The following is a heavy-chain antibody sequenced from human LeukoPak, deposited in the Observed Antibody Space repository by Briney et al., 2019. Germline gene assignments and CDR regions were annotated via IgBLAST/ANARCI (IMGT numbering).Heavy chain of an antibody. V-gene: IGHV4-59*12. CDR2: IYYSGST. J-gene: IGHJ4*02. CDR3: AREYYDILAYYFDY. Sequence: PSETLSLTCTVSGGSISSYYWSWIRQPPGEGLEWIGYIYYSGSTNYNPSLKSRVTISVDTSKNQFSLKLSSVTAADTAVYYCAREYYDILAYYFDYWGQGTLVTVSS. D-gene: IGHD3-9*01. CDR1: GGSISSYY.